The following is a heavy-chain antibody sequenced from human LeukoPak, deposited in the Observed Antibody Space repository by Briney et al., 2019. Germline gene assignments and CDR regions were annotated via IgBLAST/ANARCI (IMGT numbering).Heavy chain of an antibody. V-gene: IGHV3-20*04. CDR1: GFTFDDYG. CDR3: ASSPEYNWNYDY. J-gene: IGHJ4*02. D-gene: IGHD1-7*01. CDR2: INWNGGST. Sequence: GSLRLSCAASGFTFDDYGMSWVRQAPGKGLEWVSGINWNGGSTGYADSVKGRFTISRDNAKNSLYLQMNSLRAEDTAVYYCASSPEYNWNYDYWGQGTLVTVSS.